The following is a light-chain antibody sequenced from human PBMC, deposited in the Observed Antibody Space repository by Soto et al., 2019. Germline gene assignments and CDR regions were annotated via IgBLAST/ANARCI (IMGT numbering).Light chain of an antibody. CDR2: DVS. CDR3: CSYAGSYTYV. CDR1: SSDVGGYNS. Sequence: QSVLTQPRSVSGSPGQSVTISCTGTSSDVGGYNSVSWYQQHPGKAPKFMIYDVSERPSGVPDRFSGSKSANTASLTISGLQAEDEADYYCCSYAGSYTYVFGTGTKLTVL. V-gene: IGLV2-11*01. J-gene: IGLJ1*01.